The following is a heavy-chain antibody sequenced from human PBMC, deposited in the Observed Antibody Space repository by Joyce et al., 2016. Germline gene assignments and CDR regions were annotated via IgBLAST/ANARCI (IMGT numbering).Heavy chain of an antibody. J-gene: IGHJ4*02. D-gene: IGHD3-9*01. V-gene: IGHV3-23*01. CDR1: GFTFSSYA. Sequence: EVQLLESGGGLVQPGGSLRLSCAASGFTFSSYAMNWVRQAPGKGLEWVLMISGSGGRTFFADSVKGRFTVSRDNSQNTLYLQMNSLRAEDTAVYYCAKDRSTGYSLPLDSWGQGTLVTVSS. CDR2: ISGSGGRT. CDR3: AKDRSTGYSLPLDS.